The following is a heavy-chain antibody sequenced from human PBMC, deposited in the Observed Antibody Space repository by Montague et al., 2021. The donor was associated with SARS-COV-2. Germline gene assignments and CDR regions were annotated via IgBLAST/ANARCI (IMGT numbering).Heavy chain of an antibody. Sequence: SETLSLTCTVSGGSISSYYWSWIRQPPGKGLEWIGYIYYSGSTNYNPSLKSRVTMSVDTSKNKFSLKLSSVTAADTAVYYCARGSGWMENAFELWGQGTMVTVSS. CDR2: IYYSGST. CDR3: ARGSGWMENAFEL. CDR1: GGSISSYY. D-gene: IGHD6-19*01. V-gene: IGHV4-59*01. J-gene: IGHJ3*01.